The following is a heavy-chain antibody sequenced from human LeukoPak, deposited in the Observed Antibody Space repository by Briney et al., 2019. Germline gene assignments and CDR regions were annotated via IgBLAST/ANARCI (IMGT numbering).Heavy chain of an antibody. D-gene: IGHD2-15*01. CDR1: GFTFSSYS. CDR3: ARDIYCSGDSCYTGAFDI. J-gene: IGHJ3*02. Sequence: GGSLRLSCAASGFTFSSYSMNWVRQAAGKGLEWVSYISSSSSTVYYADSAKGRFTISRDNAKNSLYLQMNSLRDEDTAMYYCARDIYCSGDSCYTGAFDIWGQGTMVTVSS. CDR2: ISSSSSTV. V-gene: IGHV3-48*02.